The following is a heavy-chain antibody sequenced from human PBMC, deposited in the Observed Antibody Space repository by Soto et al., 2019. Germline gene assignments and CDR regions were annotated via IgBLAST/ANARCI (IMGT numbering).Heavy chain of an antibody. V-gene: IGHV1-69*06. Sequence: GASMKVSCKASGGTFSSYAISWVRQAPGQGLEWMGGITPIFGTANYAQKFQGRVTITADKSTSTAYMELSSLRSEDTAVYYCARGEGSGYYYYGGGWGQGTTVTVSS. D-gene: IGHD3-22*01. J-gene: IGHJ6*02. CDR3: ARGEGSGYYYYGGG. CDR2: ITPIFGTA. CDR1: GGTFSSYA.